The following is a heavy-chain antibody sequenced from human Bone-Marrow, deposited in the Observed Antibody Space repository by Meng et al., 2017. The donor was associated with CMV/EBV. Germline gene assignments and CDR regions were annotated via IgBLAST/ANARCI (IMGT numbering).Heavy chain of an antibody. D-gene: IGHD3-22*01. V-gene: IGHV3-33*06. CDR3: AKDWGNYYDSVYYYYGMDV. J-gene: IGHJ6*02. CDR2: IWYDGSNK. CDR1: VFTFSSYG. Sequence: SLNISCAESVFTFSSYGMHWVRQAPGKGLEWVAVIWYDGSNKYYADSVKGRFTISRDNSKNTLYLQMNSLRAEDTAVYYCAKDWGNYYDSVYYYYGMDVWGQGTTVTVSS.